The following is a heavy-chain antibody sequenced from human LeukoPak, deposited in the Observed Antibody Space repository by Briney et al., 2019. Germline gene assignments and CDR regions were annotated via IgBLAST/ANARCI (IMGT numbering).Heavy chain of an antibody. CDR1: RFTFSNYN. CDR2: INSRSSSM. D-gene: IGHD1-1*01. Sequence: PGGSLRLSCIASRFTFSNYNMNWVRQAPGKGLEWLSYINSRSSSMHYADSAKGRFTISRDNAKNSLYLQMDSLRVEDTAIYYCARGDLGTTSNQIFDFWGQGTLVTVSS. CDR3: ARGDLGTTSNQIFDF. V-gene: IGHV3-48*01. J-gene: IGHJ4*02.